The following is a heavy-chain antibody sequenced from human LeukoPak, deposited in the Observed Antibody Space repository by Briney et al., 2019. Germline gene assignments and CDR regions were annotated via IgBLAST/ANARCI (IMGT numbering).Heavy chain of an antibody. J-gene: IGHJ4*02. CDR3: AKDGYCSGGSCYSDY. V-gene: IGHV3-23*01. CDR1: GFTFSSYA. Sequence: GGSLRLSCAASGFTFSSYAMSWVRQAPGKGLEWVSAISGSGGSTYSADSVKGRFTISRDNSKNTLYLQMNSLRAEDTAVYYCAKDGYCSGGSCYSDYWGQGTLVTVSS. D-gene: IGHD2-15*01. CDR2: ISGSGGST.